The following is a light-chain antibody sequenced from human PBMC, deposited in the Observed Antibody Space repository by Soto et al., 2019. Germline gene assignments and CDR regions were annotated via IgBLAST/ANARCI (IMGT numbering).Light chain of an antibody. V-gene: IGKV1-5*03. CDR3: QQYHNYPWT. CDR1: QTINNW. Sequence: DIQMTQSPSTLSASVGDRVTITCRASQTINNWLAWYQQKPGKAPKLLIYKASSLEGGVSSRFSGSASGTEFTLSISSLQSDDFATFYCQQYHNYPWTFGQGTKVEI. J-gene: IGKJ1*01. CDR2: KAS.